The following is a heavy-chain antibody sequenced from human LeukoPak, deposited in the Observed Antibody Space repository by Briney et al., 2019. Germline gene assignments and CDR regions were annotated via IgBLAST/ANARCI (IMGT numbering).Heavy chain of an antibody. V-gene: IGHV3-23*01. CDR2: IHSSDGST. D-gene: IGHD6-6*01. CDR1: GFIFRNYA. Sequence: SGGSLRLSCAPSGFIFRNYAMSWVRQAPGKGLEWVSGIHSSDGSTYYTDSVKGRFTISRDNSKNTLYLQMNSLRAEDTAVYYCAKDRTTAARIFDYWGQGTLVTVSS. CDR3: AKDRTTAARIFDY. J-gene: IGHJ4*02.